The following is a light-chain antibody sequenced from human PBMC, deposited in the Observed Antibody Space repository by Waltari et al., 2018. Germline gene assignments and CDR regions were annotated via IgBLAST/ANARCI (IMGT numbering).Light chain of an antibody. Sequence: IQLTQSPSSLSAPVVDRVTITCRASQGISSFIAWYQQKPGKAPKLLIYAALTLQSGVPSRFSGSGSGTDFTLTISSLQPEDFATYYCQHLNSYPTFGQGTRLEIK. V-gene: IGKV1-9*01. CDR2: AAL. CDR3: QHLNSYPT. J-gene: IGKJ5*01. CDR1: QGISSF.